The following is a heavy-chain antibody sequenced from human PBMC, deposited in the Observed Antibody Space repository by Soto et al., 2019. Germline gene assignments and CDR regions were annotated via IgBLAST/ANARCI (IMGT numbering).Heavy chain of an antibody. Sequence: SETLSLTCAVYGESFSGYYWSWIRQPPGEGLEWIGEINHSGSTNYNPSLKSRVTISLHTSKNQFSLKLSSVTAADTAVYFCARSRPVWVRGVVTYYFDYWGQGTLVTVSS. CDR1: GESFSGYY. V-gene: IGHV4-34*01. CDR3: ARSRPVWVRGVVTYYFDY. J-gene: IGHJ4*02. D-gene: IGHD3-10*01. CDR2: INHSGST.